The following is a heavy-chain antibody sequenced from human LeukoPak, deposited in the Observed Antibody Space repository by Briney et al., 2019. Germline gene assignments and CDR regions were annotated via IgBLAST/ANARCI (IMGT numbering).Heavy chain of an antibody. CDR1: GGTFSSFT. D-gene: IGHD1-1*01. V-gene: IGHV1-69*06. J-gene: IGHJ4*02. CDR2: IIPIFGTA. CDR3: ARDLTGTEGDY. Sequence: SVKVSCKASGGTFSSFTISWVRQAPGQGLEWMGGIIPIFGTANYAQKFQGRVTITADKSTSTAYMELSSLRSEDTAVYYCARDLTGTEGDYWGQGTLVTVSS.